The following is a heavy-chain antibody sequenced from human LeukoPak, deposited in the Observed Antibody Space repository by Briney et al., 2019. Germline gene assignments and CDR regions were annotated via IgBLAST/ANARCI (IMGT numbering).Heavy chain of an antibody. V-gene: IGHV4-34*01. CDR1: GGSFSGYY. D-gene: IGHD6-13*01. Sequence: SETLSLTCAVYGGSFSGYYWSWIRQPPGKGLEWIGEINHSGSTNYNPSLKSRVTISVDTSKNQFSLKLSSVTAADTAVYYCAREENIAAPGTRWFDPWGQGTLLTVSS. J-gene: IGHJ5*02. CDR2: INHSGST. CDR3: AREENIAAPGTRWFDP.